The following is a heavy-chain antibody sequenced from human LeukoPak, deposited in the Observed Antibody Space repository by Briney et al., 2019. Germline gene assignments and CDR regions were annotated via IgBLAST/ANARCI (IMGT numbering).Heavy chain of an antibody. V-gene: IGHV1-8*01. D-gene: IGHD4-17*01. CDR3: ARDFYGDSTNYFDY. J-gene: IGHJ4*02. CDR2: MNPNSGNT. CDR1: GYTFTSYD. Sequence: ASVKVSCKASGYTFTSYDINWVRHAPGQGLEWMGWMNPNSGNTGYAQKFQGRGTMTRNTSISTAYMDLSRLRSEETAVYYCARDFYGDSTNYFDYWGQGTLVTVSS.